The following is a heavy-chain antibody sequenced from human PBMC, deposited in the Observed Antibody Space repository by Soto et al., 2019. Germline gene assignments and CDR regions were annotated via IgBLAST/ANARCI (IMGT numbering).Heavy chain of an antibody. Sequence: ASVKVSCKASGYTFTSYDINWVRQATGQGLEWMGWMNPNSGNTGYAQKFQGRVTMTRNTSISTAYMELSSLRSEDTAVYYCASRAYCSGGSCYFDVVSEPYAFDIWGQGTMVTVSS. CDR2: MNPNSGNT. J-gene: IGHJ3*02. CDR1: GYTFTSYD. D-gene: IGHD2-15*01. CDR3: ASRAYCSGGSCYFDVVSEPYAFDI. V-gene: IGHV1-8*01.